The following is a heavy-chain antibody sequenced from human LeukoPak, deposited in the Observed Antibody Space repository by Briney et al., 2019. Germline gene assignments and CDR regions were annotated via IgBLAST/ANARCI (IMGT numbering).Heavy chain of an antibody. CDR2: IKQDGSEK. CDR1: RFACRRYA. Sequence: GVVRLSRLWSRFACRRYAMSGARRAPGKGLEWVANIKQDGSEKYYVDSVKGRFTISRDNAQSSLYPQMHSLRAEDTTVYYCAMLWGRWYLLYLGQGTLVTVSS. V-gene: IGHV3-7*02. D-gene: IGHD3-16*01. CDR3: AMLWGRWYLLY. J-gene: IGHJ4*02.